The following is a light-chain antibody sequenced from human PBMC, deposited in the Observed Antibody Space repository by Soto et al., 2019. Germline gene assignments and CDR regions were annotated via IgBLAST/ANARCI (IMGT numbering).Light chain of an antibody. CDR1: SSDVGGYNY. V-gene: IGLV2-14*01. Sequence: QSALTQPASVSGSPGQSITISCTGTSSDVGGYNYVSWYQQHPGKAPKLMIYDVSNRPSGVSNRFSGSKSGNTASLTISGLQAEDEDDYYCSSYTSSSTSYVFGTGTKVTVL. CDR3: SSYTSSSTSYV. CDR2: DVS. J-gene: IGLJ1*01.